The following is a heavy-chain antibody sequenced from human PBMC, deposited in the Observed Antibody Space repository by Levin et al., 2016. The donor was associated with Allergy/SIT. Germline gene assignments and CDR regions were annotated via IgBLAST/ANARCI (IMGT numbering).Heavy chain of an antibody. Sequence: GESLKISCAASGFTFSSYGMHWVRQAPGKGLEWVAFIRYDGSNKYYADSVKGRFTISRDNSKNTLYLQMNSLRAEDTAVYYCVKDGGEPLGFQHWGQGTLVTVSS. CDR1: GFTFSSYG. D-gene: IGHD1-26*01. V-gene: IGHV3-30*02. CDR2: IRYDGSNK. J-gene: IGHJ1*01. CDR3: VKDGGEPLGFQH.